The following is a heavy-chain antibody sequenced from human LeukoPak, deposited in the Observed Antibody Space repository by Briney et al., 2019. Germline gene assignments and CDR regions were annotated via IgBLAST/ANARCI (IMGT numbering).Heavy chain of an antibody. V-gene: IGHV4-59*08. J-gene: IGHJ3*02. Sequence: PSETLFLTCTVSGGSISSYYWSWIRQPPGKGLEWIGYIYYSGSTNYNPSLKSRVTISVDTSKNQFSLKLSSVTAADTAVYYCARGGGSTGDAFDIWGQGTMVTVSS. CDR2: IYYSGST. CDR3: ARGGGSTGDAFDI. CDR1: GGSISSYY. D-gene: IGHD3-16*01.